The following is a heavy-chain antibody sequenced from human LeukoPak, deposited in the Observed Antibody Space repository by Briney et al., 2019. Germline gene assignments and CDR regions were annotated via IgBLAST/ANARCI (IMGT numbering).Heavy chain of an antibody. Sequence: ASVKVSCKASGYTLTGYFIHWVRQAPGQGLEWMGWISAYNGNTNYAQKLQGRVTMTTESSTNTAYMELRSLRSDDTAVYYCARSAVADTLSAYYFGYWGQGTLVTVSS. CDR3: ARSAVADTLSAYYFGY. CDR1: GYTLTGYF. CDR2: ISAYNGNT. D-gene: IGHD6-19*01. V-gene: IGHV1-18*04. J-gene: IGHJ4*02.